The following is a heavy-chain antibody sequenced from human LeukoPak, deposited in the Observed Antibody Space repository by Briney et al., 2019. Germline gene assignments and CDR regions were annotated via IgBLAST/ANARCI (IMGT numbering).Heavy chain of an antibody. CDR1: GRSFSGYY. J-gene: IGHJ6*02. D-gene: IGHD3-16*01. Sequence: PSETLSLTCAVYGRSFSGYYWSWLRQHPGKGMEWLGEINHSGSTNYNPSLKSRVTISVDTSKNQFSLKLSSVTAADTAVYYCARIGYYYYYGMDVWGQGTTVTVSS. V-gene: IGHV4-34*01. CDR2: INHSGST. CDR3: ARIGYYYYYGMDV.